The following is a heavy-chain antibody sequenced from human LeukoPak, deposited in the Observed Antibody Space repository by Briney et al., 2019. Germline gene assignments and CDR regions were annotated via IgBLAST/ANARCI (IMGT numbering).Heavy chain of an antibody. J-gene: IGHJ3*01. V-gene: IGHV1-69*01. CDR3: AKERNAYSYDSSGYFHDAIDV. Sequence: ASVKVSCTASGGSFSNFGISWVRQAPGQGLEWMGAVITIFATTENAQRFQGRVTITVDASTSTAYMELSSLRSEDTAVYYCAKERNAYSYDSSGYFHDAIDVWGQGTMVTVSS. D-gene: IGHD3-22*01. CDR1: GGSFSNFG. CDR2: VITIFATT.